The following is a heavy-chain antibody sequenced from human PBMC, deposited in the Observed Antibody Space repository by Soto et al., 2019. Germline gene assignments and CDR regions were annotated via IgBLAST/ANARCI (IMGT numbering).Heavy chain of an antibody. CDR3: AKDHWDCSGGGCYNQQKHFLAMDV. D-gene: IGHD2-15*01. CDR2: ISYHGSNI. J-gene: IGHJ6*02. Sequence: PGGSLILSCSVSGFIFFNYCMQWVRQAPGKGLEWVSFISYHGSNIYYADSVKGRFTISRDISKNTLDLQMTRLRVEDTAVYCCAKDHWDCSGGGCYNQQKHFLAMDVRGPAPTVTVSS. CDR1: GFIFFNYC. V-gene: IGHV3-30*18.